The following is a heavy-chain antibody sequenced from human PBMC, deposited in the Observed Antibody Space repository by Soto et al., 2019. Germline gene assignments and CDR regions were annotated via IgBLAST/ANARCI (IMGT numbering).Heavy chain of an antibody. D-gene: IGHD6-19*01. CDR1: GFTFGDYN. Sequence: EVQLVESGGVVVQPGGSLRLSCAASGFTFGDYNMHWVRQAPGKGLEWVSLISWGGGSTYYADSVKGRFTISRDNSKNSLYLQMNSLRTEDTAFYYCAKDIASSGWYSLDYWGQGTLVTVSS. V-gene: IGHV3-43*01. CDR3: AKDIASSGWYSLDY. CDR2: ISWGGGST. J-gene: IGHJ4*02.